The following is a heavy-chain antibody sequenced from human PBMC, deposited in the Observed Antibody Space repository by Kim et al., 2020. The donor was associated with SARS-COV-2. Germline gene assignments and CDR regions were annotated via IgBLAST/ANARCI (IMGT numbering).Heavy chain of an antibody. CDR2: INPSGGST. D-gene: IGHD3-10*01. CDR1: GYTFTSYY. J-gene: IGHJ6*02. Sequence: ASVKVSCKASGYTFTSYYMHWVRQAPGQGLEWMGIINPSGGSTSYAQKFQGRVTMTRDTSTSTVYMELSSLRSEDTAVYYCARDSDIITTFYYYGMDVWGQGTTVTVSS. V-gene: IGHV1-46*01. CDR3: ARDSDIITTFYYYGMDV.